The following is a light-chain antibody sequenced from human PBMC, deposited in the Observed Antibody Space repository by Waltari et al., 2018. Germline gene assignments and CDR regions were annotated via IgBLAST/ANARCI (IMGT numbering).Light chain of an antibody. V-gene: IGLV4-69*01. J-gene: IGLJ3*02. CDR2: GTSDGSH. CDR1: SGHISNV. CDR3: QTGGHGTWV. Sequence: QLVLTQSPSASASLGASVKLTCTLSSGHISNVIALPQQHPRKGPRYLMKGTSDGSHSKGADIPDRFSGSSSGAERYLTISSLQSEDEADYYCQTGGHGTWVFGGGTKLTVL.